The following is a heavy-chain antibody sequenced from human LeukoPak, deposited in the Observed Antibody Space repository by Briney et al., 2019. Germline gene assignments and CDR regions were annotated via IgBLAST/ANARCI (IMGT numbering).Heavy chain of an antibody. CDR1: GFTFSSYA. CDR2: ISGSGGST. J-gene: IGHJ4*02. D-gene: IGHD3-10*01. V-gene: IGHV3-23*01. Sequence: GGSLRLSCAASGFTFSSYAMSWVRQAPGKGLEWVSAISGSGGSTYYADSVKGRFTISRDNSKNTLYPQMNSLRAEDTAVYYCASSYNYYGSGSYGTYWGQGTLVTVSS. CDR3: ASSYNYYGSGSYGTY.